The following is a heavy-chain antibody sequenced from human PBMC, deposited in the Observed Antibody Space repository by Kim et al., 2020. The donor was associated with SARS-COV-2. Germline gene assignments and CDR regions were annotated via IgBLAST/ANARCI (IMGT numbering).Heavy chain of an antibody. J-gene: IGHJ4*02. CDR2: ISGSGGST. Sequence: GGSLRLSCVASGFTFRNYALHWVRQAPGKGLEWVSAISGSGGSTYYADSVKGRFTISRDNSKNTLYLQMNSLRAEDTAVYYCAKDPAAVAAPDYWGQGTLVTVSS. CDR1: GFTFRNYA. V-gene: IGHV3-23*01. CDR3: AKDPAAVAAPDY. D-gene: IGHD6-19*01.